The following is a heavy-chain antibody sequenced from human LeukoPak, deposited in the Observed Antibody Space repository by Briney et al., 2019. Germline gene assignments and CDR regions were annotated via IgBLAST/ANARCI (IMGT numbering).Heavy chain of an antibody. D-gene: IGHD6-13*01. Sequence: ASVKVSCKASGYTFTHYYIHWVRQAPGQGLEWMGIINPTGGSASYAQKFQGRVSMTSDTSTSTLYLELSSLRSEDTAVYYCARYSSSWYPFDYWGQGTLVTVSS. CDR1: GYTFTHYY. V-gene: IGHV1-46*01. J-gene: IGHJ4*02. CDR2: INPTGGSA. CDR3: ARYSSSWYPFDY.